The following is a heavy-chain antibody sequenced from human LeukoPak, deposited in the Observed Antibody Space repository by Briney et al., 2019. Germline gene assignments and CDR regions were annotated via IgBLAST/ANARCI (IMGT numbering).Heavy chain of an antibody. V-gene: IGHV3-7*01. CDR3: ARDIAAPGLFLDS. D-gene: IGHD6-13*01. CDR2: IKYDVSEI. Sequence: GGSLRLSCAASGFTFRNFWMSWVRRAPGKGLEWVANIKYDVSEIYYVDSVKGRFTISRDNAKNSLYLQMNSLRAEDTAVYYCARDIAAPGLFLDSWGQGTLVTVSS. CDR1: GFTFRNFW. J-gene: IGHJ4*02.